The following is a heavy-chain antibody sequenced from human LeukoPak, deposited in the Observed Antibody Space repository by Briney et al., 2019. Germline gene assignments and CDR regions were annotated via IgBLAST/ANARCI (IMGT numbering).Heavy chain of an antibody. V-gene: IGHV3-30*04. J-gene: IGHJ6*03. Sequence: GGSLRLSCAASGFTFSSYAMHWVRQAPGKGLEWVVVISYDGSNKYYADSVKGRFTISRDNSKNTLYLQMNSLRAEDTAVYYCARDKVAVAGTYYYYYMDVWGKGTTVTVSS. CDR3: ARDKVAVAGTYYYYYMDV. D-gene: IGHD6-19*01. CDR1: GFTFSSYA. CDR2: ISYDGSNK.